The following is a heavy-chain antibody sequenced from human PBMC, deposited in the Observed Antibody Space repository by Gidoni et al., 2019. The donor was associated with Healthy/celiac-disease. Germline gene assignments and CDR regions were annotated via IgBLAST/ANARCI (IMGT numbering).Heavy chain of an antibody. D-gene: IGHD3-10*02. CDR3: ARDVRSVHDSFGFDP. Sequence: EVQLVESGGGLVKPGGSLRLSCAASGFTFSSYSMNWVRQAPGKGLEWVSSISSSSSYIYYADSVKGRFTISRDNAKNSLYLQMNSLRAEDTAVYCCARDVRSVHDSFGFDPWGQGTLVTVSS. CDR2: ISSSSSYI. CDR1: GFTFSSYS. J-gene: IGHJ5*02. V-gene: IGHV3-21*01.